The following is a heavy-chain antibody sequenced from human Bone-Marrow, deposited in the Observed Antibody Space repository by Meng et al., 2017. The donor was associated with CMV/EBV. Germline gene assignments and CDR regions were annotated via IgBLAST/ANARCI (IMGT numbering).Heavy chain of an antibody. D-gene: IGHD3-22*01. V-gene: IGHV4-59*11. CDR2: VQDTGNT. J-gene: IGHJ4*02. Sequence: SETLSLTCTVSGASINDHYLTWIRQPPGKGLEWSGYVQDTGNTNYNPSLMSRVTMSVDTSKNQFSLMLRFVTAADTAVFFCAREQWFIHYFENWGQGRLVTVSS. CDR1: GASINDHY. CDR3: AREQWFIHYFEN.